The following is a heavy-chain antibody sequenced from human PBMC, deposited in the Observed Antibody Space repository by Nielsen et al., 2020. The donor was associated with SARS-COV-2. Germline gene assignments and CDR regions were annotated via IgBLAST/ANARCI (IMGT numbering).Heavy chain of an antibody. CDR3: ARDFGVGATPDY. D-gene: IGHD1-26*01. Sequence: LSLTCAASGFTFSSYAMHWVRQAPGKGLEWVAVISYDGSNKYYADSVKGRFTISRDNSKNTLYLQMNSLRAEDTAVYYCARDFGVGATPDYWGQGTLVTVSS. V-gene: IGHV3-30-3*01. CDR2: ISYDGSNK. CDR1: GFTFSSYA. J-gene: IGHJ4*02.